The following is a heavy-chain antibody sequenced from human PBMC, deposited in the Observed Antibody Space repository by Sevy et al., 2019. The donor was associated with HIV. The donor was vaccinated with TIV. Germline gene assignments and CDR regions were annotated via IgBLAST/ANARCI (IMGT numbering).Heavy chain of an antibody. Sequence: GGSLRLSCAASGFTFSSYSMNWVRQAPGKGLEWVSSISSSSSYIYYADSVKGRFTISRDNAKNSLYLQMNSLRAEDTAVYYCARDRPRDGYNVDYWGQGTLVTVPS. V-gene: IGHV3-21*01. CDR2: ISSSSSYI. J-gene: IGHJ4*02. CDR1: GFTFSSYS. CDR3: ARDRPRDGYNVDY. D-gene: IGHD5-12*01.